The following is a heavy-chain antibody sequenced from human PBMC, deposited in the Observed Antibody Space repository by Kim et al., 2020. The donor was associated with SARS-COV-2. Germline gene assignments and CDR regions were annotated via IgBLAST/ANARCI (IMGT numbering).Heavy chain of an antibody. Sequence: TPSLKSRVTISVDTSKNQFSLKLSSVTAADTAVYYCARDGEERELDAFDIWGQGTMVTVSS. D-gene: IGHD1-26*01. CDR3: ARDGEERELDAFDI. V-gene: IGHV4-59*01. J-gene: IGHJ3*02.